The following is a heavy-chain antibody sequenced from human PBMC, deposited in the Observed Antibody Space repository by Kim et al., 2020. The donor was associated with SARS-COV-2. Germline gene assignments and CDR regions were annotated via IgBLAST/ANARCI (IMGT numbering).Heavy chain of an antibody. V-gene: IGHV4-39*01. D-gene: IGHD4-4*01. Sequence: SRVTISVDTSKNQFSLKLSSVTAADTAVYYCARPPGHNDYSNYEWYFDLWGRGTLVTVSS. J-gene: IGHJ2*01. CDR3: ARPPGHNDYSNYEWYFDL.